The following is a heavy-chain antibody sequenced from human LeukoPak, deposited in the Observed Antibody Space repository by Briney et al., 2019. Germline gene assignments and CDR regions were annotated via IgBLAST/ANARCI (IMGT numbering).Heavy chain of an antibody. CDR2: IYPGDSDT. D-gene: IGHD5-24*01. Sequence: GESLKISCKGSGYSFTSYWIGWVRQMPGKGLEWMGIIYPGDSDTRYSPSFQGQVTISADKSISTVYLQWSSLKASDTAMYYCARRGYNFGRYYCFDYWGQGTLVTVSS. CDR1: GYSFTSYW. V-gene: IGHV5-51*01. J-gene: IGHJ4*02. CDR3: ARRGYNFGRYYCFDY.